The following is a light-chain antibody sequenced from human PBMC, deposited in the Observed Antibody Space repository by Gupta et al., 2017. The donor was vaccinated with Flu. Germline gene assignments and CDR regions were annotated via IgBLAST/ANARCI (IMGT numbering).Light chain of an antibody. CDR2: DDR. Sequence: SYVLTQPPSVSVAPGQTARITCGGDNIGRKSVHWYQQKPGQAPVLVLYDDRDRPSGIPERFSGSNSGNTATLIVSRVEAGDEADFYCQVWHTSGDPYHVVFGGGTKLTVL. V-gene: IGLV3-21*02. CDR1: NIGRKS. J-gene: IGLJ2*01. CDR3: QVWHTSGDPYHVV.